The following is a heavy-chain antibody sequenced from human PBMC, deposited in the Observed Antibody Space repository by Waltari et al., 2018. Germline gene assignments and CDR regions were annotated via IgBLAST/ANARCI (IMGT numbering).Heavy chain of an antibody. CDR2: IKQDGSEK. CDR3: ARDRASYGY. V-gene: IGHV3-7*01. CDR1: GFPLRTSW. J-gene: IGHJ4*02. D-gene: IGHD3-10*01. Sequence: EVQLVESGGGLVQPGGSLGLSCAASGFPLRTSWMSLVRQAPGKGSEWLANIKQDGSEKYCVDAVKGRFTISRDNAKNSLYLQMNSLRAEDTAVYYCARDRASYGYWGQGTLVTVSS.